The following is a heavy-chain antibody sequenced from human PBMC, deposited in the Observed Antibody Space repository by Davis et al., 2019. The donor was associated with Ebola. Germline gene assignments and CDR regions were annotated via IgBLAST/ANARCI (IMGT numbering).Heavy chain of an antibody. Sequence: ASVKVSCKVSGYTLTEFSMYWVRQAPGQGLEWMGIINPSGGSTSYAQKFQGRVTMTRDTSTSTVYMELSSLRSEDTAVYYCARASLTMIVVVKANWFDPWGQGTLVTVSS. CDR1: GYTLTEFS. D-gene: IGHD3-22*01. V-gene: IGHV1-46*01. J-gene: IGHJ5*02. CDR3: ARASLTMIVVVKANWFDP. CDR2: INPSGGST.